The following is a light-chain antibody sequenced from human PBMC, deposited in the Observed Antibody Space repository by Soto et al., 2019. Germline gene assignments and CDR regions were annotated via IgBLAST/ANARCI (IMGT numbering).Light chain of an antibody. Sequence: EIVLSQSAGTLSLSPGERATLSCRASQSVSSSYLAWYQQKPGQAPRLLIYGASSRATGIPDRFSGSGSGTDFTLTISRLEPEDFAVYYCQQYGSSPRTFGQGTKVAIK. CDR1: QSVSSSY. J-gene: IGKJ1*01. CDR2: GAS. CDR3: QQYGSSPRT. V-gene: IGKV3-20*01.